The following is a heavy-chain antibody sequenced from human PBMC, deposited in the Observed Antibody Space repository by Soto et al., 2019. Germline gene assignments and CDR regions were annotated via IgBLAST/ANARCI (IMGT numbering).Heavy chain of an antibody. CDR2: IYTSGST. CDR1: GCSIRSYY. D-gene: IGHD5-12*01. V-gene: IGHV4-4*07. J-gene: IGHJ6*02. CDR3: ARVGLEGGYGMDV. Sequence: SETLTLTCTVSGCSIRSYYWSWIRQPAGKGLEWIGRIYTSGSTNYNPSLKSRVTMSVDTSKNQFSLKLSSVTAADTAVYYCARVGLEGGYGMDVWGQGTTVTVSS.